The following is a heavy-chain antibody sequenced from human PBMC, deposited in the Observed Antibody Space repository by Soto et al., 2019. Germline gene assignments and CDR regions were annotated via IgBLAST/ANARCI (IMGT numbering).Heavy chain of an antibody. D-gene: IGHD3-22*01. CDR3: ARVGTYYDPSGYYMLDFDY. V-gene: IGHV4-59*01. CDR2: ISYSGTT. Sequence: SETRSRTWIVSGGSINSYRWSWIRQPPGKGLEWIGYISYSGTTNFNPSLQSRVTISVDTSKNQFSLKLSSVTAADTAVYYCARVGTYYDPSGYYMLDFDYWGQGTLVTVSS. J-gene: IGHJ4*02. CDR1: GGSINSYR.